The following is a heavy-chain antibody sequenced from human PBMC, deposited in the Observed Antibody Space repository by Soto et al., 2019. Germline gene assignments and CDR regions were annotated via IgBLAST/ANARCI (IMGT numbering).Heavy chain of an antibody. Sequence: ASETLSLTCTVSGGSISSGDYYWSWIRQPPGKGLEWIGSIYYSGSTYYNPSLKSRVTISVDTSKNQFSLKLSSVTAADTAVYYCARGHTYYYDSSGLIDYWGQGTLVTVSS. D-gene: IGHD3-22*01. CDR2: IYYSGST. CDR1: GGSISSGDYY. J-gene: IGHJ4*02. CDR3: ARGHTYYYDSSGLIDY. V-gene: IGHV4-30-4*02.